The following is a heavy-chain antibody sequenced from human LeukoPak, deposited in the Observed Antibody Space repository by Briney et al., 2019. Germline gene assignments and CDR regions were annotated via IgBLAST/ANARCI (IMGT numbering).Heavy chain of an antibody. V-gene: IGHV4-4*07. D-gene: IGHD6-13*01. CDR1: GGSISSYY. J-gene: IGHJ4*02. Sequence: PSETLSLTCTVSGGSISSYYWSWIRQPAGKGLEWIGRIYHSGSTNYNPSLKSRVTISADTSKDQFSLKLASVTAADTAVYYCATGYSSTWYYFDYWGQGTLVTVSS. CDR3: ATGYSSTWYYFDY. CDR2: IYHSGST.